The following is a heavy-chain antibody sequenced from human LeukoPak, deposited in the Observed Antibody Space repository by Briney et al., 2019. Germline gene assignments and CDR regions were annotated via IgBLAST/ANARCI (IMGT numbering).Heavy chain of an antibody. J-gene: IGHJ6*02. CDR1: GFPFNNAW. CDR2: IKRKNDGGTP. CDR3: TTDTHCSTIGCRGPNYYYGLDV. V-gene: IGHV3-15*01. D-gene: IGHD2-2*01. Sequence: GGPLRLSCAASGFPFNNAWTRWVRQAPGKGREWVGRIKRKNDGGTPDYAAPVKGRFTISRDDSKNTVYLEMNSLKTEDTAVYYCTTDTHCSTIGCRGPNYYYGLDVWGQGTTVTVSS.